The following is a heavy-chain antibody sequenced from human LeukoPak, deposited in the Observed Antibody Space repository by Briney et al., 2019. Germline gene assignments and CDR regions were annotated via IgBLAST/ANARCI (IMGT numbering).Heavy chain of an antibody. CDR3: ASVITSRGWFDP. CDR1: GGSISGYY. D-gene: IGHD3-10*01. J-gene: IGHJ5*02. Sequence: PSETLSLTCTVSGGSISGYYWSWIRQPPGKGLEWIGYIYYSGSTNYDPSLKSRVTISVDTSKNQFSLKLSSVTAADTAVYYCASVITSRGWFDPWGQGTLVTVSS. V-gene: IGHV4-59*01. CDR2: IYYSGST.